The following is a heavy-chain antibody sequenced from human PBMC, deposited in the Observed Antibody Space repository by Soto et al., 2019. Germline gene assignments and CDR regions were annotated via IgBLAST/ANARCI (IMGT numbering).Heavy chain of an antibody. Sequence: GGALRLACAASGFTFSSYGMSWVRQAPGRGLEWMANIKYDGSEKYYVDSVKGRLTISRDNAKNSLYLQMNSLRAEDTAVYYCASSPHKDSRPDYWGQGTLVTVSS. D-gene: IGHD3-22*01. V-gene: IGHV3-7*03. CDR1: GFTFSSYG. CDR2: IKYDGSEK. J-gene: IGHJ4*02. CDR3: ASSPHKDSRPDY.